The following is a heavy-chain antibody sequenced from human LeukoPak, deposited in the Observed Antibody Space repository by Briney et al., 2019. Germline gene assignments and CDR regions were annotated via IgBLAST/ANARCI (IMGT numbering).Heavy chain of an antibody. Sequence: GGSLRLSCAASGFSVSGNWMHWVRQAPGKGLVWVSRINSDGSSTNYADSVRGRFTISRDNAKNTVYLQVNSLRVEDTAVYYCAKEGFDSWGQGTLVTVSS. CDR1: GFSVSGNW. CDR3: AKEGFDS. V-gene: IGHV3-74*01. CDR2: INSDGSST. J-gene: IGHJ4*02.